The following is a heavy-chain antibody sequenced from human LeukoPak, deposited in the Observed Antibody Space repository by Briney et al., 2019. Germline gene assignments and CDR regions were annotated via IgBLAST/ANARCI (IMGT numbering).Heavy chain of an antibody. V-gene: IGHV3-74*01. CDR2: INSDGSST. CDR3: ARAPWGDWNLDPFDY. J-gene: IGHJ4*02. CDR1: GFTFSSYW. Sequence: GGSLRLSCAASGFTFSSYWMHWVRQAPGKGLGWVSRINSDGSSTSYADSVKGRFTISRDNAKNTLYLQMNSLRAEDTAVYYSARAPWGDWNLDPFDYWGQGTLVTVSS. D-gene: IGHD1-1*01.